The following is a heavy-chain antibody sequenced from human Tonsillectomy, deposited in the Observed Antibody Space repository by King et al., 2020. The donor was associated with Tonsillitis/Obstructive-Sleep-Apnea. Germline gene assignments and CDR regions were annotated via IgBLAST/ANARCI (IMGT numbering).Heavy chain of an antibody. Sequence: VQLVESGGGLVQPGGSLRLSCAASGFTFSSYSMNWVCQAPGKGLEWVPYIITDGSTIYYADSVKGRLTISRDNAKNSLYLQMNSLRDEDTAVYYCARDRTEVATITDDAFDVWGQGTMVTVSS. CDR3: ARDRTEVATITDDAFDV. CDR1: GFTFSSYS. D-gene: IGHD5-12*01. V-gene: IGHV3-48*02. CDR2: IITDGSTI. J-gene: IGHJ3*01.